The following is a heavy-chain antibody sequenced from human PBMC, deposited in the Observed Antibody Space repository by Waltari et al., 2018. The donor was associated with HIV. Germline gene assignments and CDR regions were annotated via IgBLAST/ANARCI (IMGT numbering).Heavy chain of an antibody. V-gene: IGHV3-74*01. J-gene: IGHJ3*02. CDR1: GFTFRSYW. D-gene: IGHD4-17*01. CDR2: ISTVGSTT. CDR3: ARENTMTYYDALDI. Sequence: EVQLVESGGGLVQPGGSLRLSCAASGFTFRSYWMHWVRQAPGKGLLWAPCISTVGSTTNYADSVKGRLTISRDNAKNTLYLQRNSLRADDTAVYYCARENTMTYYDALDIWGQGTMVTVSS.